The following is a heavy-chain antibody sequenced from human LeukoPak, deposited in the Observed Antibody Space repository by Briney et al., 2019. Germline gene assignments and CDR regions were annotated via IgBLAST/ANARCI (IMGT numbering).Heavy chain of an antibody. Sequence: GGSLRLSCAASGFTFSDYYMSWIRQAPGKGLEWVSYISSSGCTIYYADSVKGRFTISRDNAKNSLYLQMNSLRAEDTAVYYCAREDPITGTTLSDYWGQGTLVTVSS. CDR2: ISSSGCTI. CDR3: AREDPITGTTLSDY. J-gene: IGHJ4*02. V-gene: IGHV3-11*01. CDR1: GFTFSDYY. D-gene: IGHD1-20*01.